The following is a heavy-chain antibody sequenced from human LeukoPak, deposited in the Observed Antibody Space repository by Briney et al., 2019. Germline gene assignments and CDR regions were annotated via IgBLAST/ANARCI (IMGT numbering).Heavy chain of an antibody. J-gene: IGHJ5*02. CDR3: AVTWNADRTFAP. V-gene: IGHV4-61*10. CDR2: IYYLGST. Sequence: PSETLSLTCTVSGGSISSGSYYHSWIRQPAGKGLEWIGHIYYLGSTSYNPSLRSRVTISMDASKNQFSLTLTSVTAADTAVYYCAVTWNADRTFAPWGQGILVTVS. CDR1: GGSISSGSYY. D-gene: IGHD1-1*01.